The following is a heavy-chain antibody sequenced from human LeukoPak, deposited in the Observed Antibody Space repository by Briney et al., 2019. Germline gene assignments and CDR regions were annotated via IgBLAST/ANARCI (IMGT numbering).Heavy chain of an antibody. CDR2: IVGSGDSS. CDR1: GFNFNEYA. CDR3: AKDRNSFSSGYLFDS. J-gene: IGHJ4*02. D-gene: IGHD3-22*01. Sequence: GGSLRLSCVASGFNFNEYAMAWVRQAPGKRPQWVSSIVGSGDSSVYADSVKGRFTISRDNSKHTLYLQMNSLRVEDAAVYFCAKDRNSFSSGYLFDSWGQGTLVTVSS. V-gene: IGHV3-23*01.